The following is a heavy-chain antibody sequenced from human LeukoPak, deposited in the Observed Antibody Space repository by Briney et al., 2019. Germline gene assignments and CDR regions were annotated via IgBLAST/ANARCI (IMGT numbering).Heavy chain of an antibody. V-gene: IGHV3-11*04. D-gene: IGHD1-26*01. Sequence: PGGSLRLSCAASGFPFSDYYISWIRQAPGKGLEWVSYISGSGTTIDYADSVKGRFTISRDNSKNTLYLQMNSLRADDTAVYYCPKASGSYYNDYFDYWGQGTLVTVSS. J-gene: IGHJ4*02. CDR2: ISGSGTTI. CDR1: GFPFSDYY. CDR3: PKASGSYYNDYFDY.